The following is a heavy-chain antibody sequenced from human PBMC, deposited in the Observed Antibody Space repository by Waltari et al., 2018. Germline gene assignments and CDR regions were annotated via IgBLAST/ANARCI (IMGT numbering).Heavy chain of an antibody. CDR1: GCTFSSYA. CDR2: ISGSGGSP. CDR3: AKTSGGDYYYYYYMDV. J-gene: IGHJ6*03. D-gene: IGHD3-10*01. Sequence: EVQLVASGGGLVQPGGSLRLSCAASGCTFSSYAVSWVRQAPGKGLEWVSAISGSGGSPYYADSVKGRFTISRDNSKNTLYLQMNSLRAEDTAVYYCAKTSGGDYYYYYYMDVWGKGTTVTVSS. V-gene: IGHV3-23*04.